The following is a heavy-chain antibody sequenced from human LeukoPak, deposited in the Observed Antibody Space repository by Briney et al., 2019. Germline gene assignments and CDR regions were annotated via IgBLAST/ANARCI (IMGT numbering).Heavy chain of an antibody. CDR1: GFTFSSYG. CDR3: ARDYYGSGSYDPSYYFDY. V-gene: IGHV3-30*03. J-gene: IGHJ4*02. D-gene: IGHD3-10*01. Sequence: GGSLRLSCAASGFTFSSYGMHWVRQAPGEGLEWVAVISYDGSNKYYADSVKGRFTISRDNSKNTLYLQMNSLRAEDTAVYYCARDYYGSGSYDPSYYFDYWGRGTLVTVSS. CDR2: ISYDGSNK.